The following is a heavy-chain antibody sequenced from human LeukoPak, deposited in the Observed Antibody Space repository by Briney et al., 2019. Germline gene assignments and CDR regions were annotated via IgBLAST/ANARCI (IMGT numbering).Heavy chain of an antibody. CDR3: AKDNRRHYTSGPNPDSLH. V-gene: IGHV3-9*01. Sequence: GGSLRLSCAASGFDFDDYAMQWVRQAPGKGLEWVSGISWNSNTKGYADSVKGRFTISRDNAKNSLYLQMNSLRVEDTAFYYCAKDNRRHYTSGPNPDSLHWGQGALVAVSS. D-gene: IGHD6-19*01. CDR1: GFDFDDYA. CDR2: ISWNSNTK. J-gene: IGHJ4*02.